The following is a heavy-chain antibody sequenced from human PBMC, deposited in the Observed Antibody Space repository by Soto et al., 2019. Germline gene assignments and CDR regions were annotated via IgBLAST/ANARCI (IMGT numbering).Heavy chain of an antibody. V-gene: IGHV3-30-3*01. CDR2: ISYDGSNK. D-gene: IGHD2-15*01. J-gene: IGHJ6*02. CDR1: GFTFSSHA. Sequence: GRSLRLSCAASGFTFSSHAMHWVRKTPGKGLEWVAVISYDGSNKYYADSVKGRFTISRDNSKNTLYLQMNSLRAEDTAVYYCAREERDCSGGSCYYYGMDVWGQGTTVTVSS. CDR3: AREERDCSGGSCYYYGMDV.